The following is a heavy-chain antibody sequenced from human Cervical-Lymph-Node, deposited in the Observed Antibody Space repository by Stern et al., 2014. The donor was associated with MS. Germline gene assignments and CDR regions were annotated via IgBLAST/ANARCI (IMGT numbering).Heavy chain of an antibody. V-gene: IGHV5-51*01. CDR3: ARQRYFDY. Sequence: EMQLVESGPEVKRPGESLKISCQASGYTFTSYWIGWVRQMPGKGLEWIAIIFPGGSDIRYSPSFQGQVTISADKSSSTAYLQWNNLKAWDTAIYYCARQRYFDYWGQGTLVTVSS. CDR2: IFPGGSDI. CDR1: GYTFTSYW. J-gene: IGHJ4*02.